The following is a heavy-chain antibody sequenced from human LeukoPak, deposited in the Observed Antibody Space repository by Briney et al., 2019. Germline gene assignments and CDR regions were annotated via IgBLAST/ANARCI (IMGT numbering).Heavy chain of an antibody. J-gene: IGHJ4*02. Sequence: GESLKISCKGSGYSFTSYWIGWVRQMPGKGLEWMGIIYPGDSDSRYSPSFQGQVTISADKSISTAYLQWSSLKASDTAMYYCARQQGYCSSTSCYGGFDYWGQGTLVTVSS. CDR3: ARQQGYCSSTSCYGGFDY. D-gene: IGHD2-2*01. V-gene: IGHV5-51*01. CDR2: IYPGDSDS. CDR1: GYSFTSYW.